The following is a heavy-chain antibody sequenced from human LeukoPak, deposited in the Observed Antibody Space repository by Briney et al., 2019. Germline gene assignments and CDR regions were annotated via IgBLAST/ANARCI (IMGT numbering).Heavy chain of an antibody. J-gene: IGHJ4*02. D-gene: IGHD4-17*01. CDR2: ISGSGGST. V-gene: IGHV3-23*01. CDR3: AKGHRYGDYSFDY. CDR1: GFTFSSYA. Sequence: PGRSLRLSCAASGFTFSSYAMSWVRQAPGKGLEWVSAISGSGGSTYYADSVKGRFTISRDNSKNTLYVQMNSLRAEDTAVYYCAKGHRYGDYSFDYWGQGTLVTVSS.